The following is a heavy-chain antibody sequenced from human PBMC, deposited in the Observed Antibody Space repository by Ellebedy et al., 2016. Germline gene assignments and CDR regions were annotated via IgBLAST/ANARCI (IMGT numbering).Heavy chain of an antibody. CDR1: GFTFSYYG. CDR3: ARNIGSEHLDF. Sequence: GGSLRLSXAASGFTFSYYGMNWVRQAPGKGLEWVANIRTDGFEINYVDSVKGRFTISRDNGQNSLYLQMNDLRGDDTAVYYCARNIGSEHLDFWGQGTLVTVSS. CDR2: IRTDGFEI. J-gene: IGHJ4*02. D-gene: IGHD1/OR15-1a*01. V-gene: IGHV3-7*01.